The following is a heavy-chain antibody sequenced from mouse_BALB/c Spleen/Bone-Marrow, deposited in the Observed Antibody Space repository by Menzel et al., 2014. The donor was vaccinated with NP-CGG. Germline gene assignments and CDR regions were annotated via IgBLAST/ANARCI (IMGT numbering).Heavy chain of an antibody. CDR1: SYTFTDYA. D-gene: IGHD1-1*01. J-gene: IGHJ4*01. CDR3: ARGLLLLDY. Sequence: VQLVESGPELVRPGVPVKISCKGSSYTFTDYAMHWVKQSHAKSLEWIGVISTYYGNTNYNQKFKGKATMTVDKSSSTAYMELARLTSEDSAVYYCARGLLLLDYWGQGTSVTVSS. V-gene: IGHV1-67*01. CDR2: ISTYYGNT.